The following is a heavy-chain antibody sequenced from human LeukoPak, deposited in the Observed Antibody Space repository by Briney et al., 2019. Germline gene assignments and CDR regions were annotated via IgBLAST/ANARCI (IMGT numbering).Heavy chain of an antibody. D-gene: IGHD1-26*01. V-gene: IGHV3-21*01. J-gene: IGHJ4*02. Sequence: PGGSLRLSCAASGFTFSSYGMNWVRQAPGKGLEWVSSISSSSSYIYYADSVKGRFTISRDNAKNSLYLQMNSLRAEDTAVYYCARDMGYSGSYYFDYWGQGTLVTVSS. CDR2: ISSSSSYI. CDR1: GFTFSSYG. CDR3: ARDMGYSGSYYFDY.